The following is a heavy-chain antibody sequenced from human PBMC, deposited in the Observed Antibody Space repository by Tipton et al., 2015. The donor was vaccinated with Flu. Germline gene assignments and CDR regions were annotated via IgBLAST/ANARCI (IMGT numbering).Heavy chain of an antibody. CDR1: GGSISSSSYY. V-gene: IGHV4-39*07. CDR3: ASVAARGAGY. D-gene: IGHD6-6*01. CDR2: IYYSGST. Sequence: TLSLTCTVSGGSISSSSYYWGWIRQPPGKGREWIGSIYYSGSTYYNPSLKSRVTISVDTSKNQFSLKLSSVTAADTAVYYCASVAARGAGYWGQGTLVTVSS. J-gene: IGHJ4*02.